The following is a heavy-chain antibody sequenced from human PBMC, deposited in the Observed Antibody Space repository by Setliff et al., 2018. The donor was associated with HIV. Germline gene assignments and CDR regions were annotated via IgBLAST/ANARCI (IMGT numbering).Heavy chain of an antibody. D-gene: IGHD3-10*01. CDR2: ISVYNGNT. CDR1: GYTFTTYG. J-gene: IGHJ3*02. V-gene: IGHV1-18*01. CDR3: ASEGITMVRGAIIRSAFDI. Sequence: GASVKVSCKASGYTFTTYGISWVRQAPGQGLEWMGWISVYNGNTHYGQKFQGRVIVTAETSTSTAYMEPTSLRSDDTAVYYCASEGITMVRGAIIRSAFDIWGQGTMVTVSS.